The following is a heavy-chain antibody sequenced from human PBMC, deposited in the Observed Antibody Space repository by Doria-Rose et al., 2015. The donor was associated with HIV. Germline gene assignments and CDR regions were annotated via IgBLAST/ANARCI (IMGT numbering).Heavy chain of an antibody. CDR1: GVSLSSPGMG. Sequence: QVQLVQSGPVLVKPTETLTLTCTVSGVSLSSPGMGVGWIRQPPGKALEWLAYTFSDDERSYKTSLKGRLTISRGTSKSQVVLTMTDMDPVDTATYYCARIKSSRWYHKYYFDFWGQGALVIVSA. V-gene: IGHV2-26*01. J-gene: IGHJ4*02. D-gene: IGHD6-13*01. CDR3: ARIKSSRWYHKYYFDF. CDR2: TFSDDER.